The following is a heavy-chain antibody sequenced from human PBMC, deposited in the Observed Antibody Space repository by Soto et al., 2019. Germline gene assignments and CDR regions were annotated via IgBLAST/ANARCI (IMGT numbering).Heavy chain of an antibody. V-gene: IGHV4-4*07. J-gene: IGHJ6*02. D-gene: IGHD3-10*01. Sequence: SETLSLTCTVSGGSISSSYWSCIRQPAGKGLEWIGRIYPSGTTNYNPSLKSRLTMSVDTSKNQFSLSLRSVTAADTAVYFCARDDYGSAGMDVWGQGTTVTVSS. CDR1: GGSISSSY. CDR2: IYPSGTT. CDR3: ARDDYGSAGMDV.